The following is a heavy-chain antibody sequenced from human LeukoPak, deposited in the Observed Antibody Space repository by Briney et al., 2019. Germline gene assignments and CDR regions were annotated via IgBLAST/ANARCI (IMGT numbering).Heavy chain of an antibody. Sequence: PGGSLRLSCAASGFTFSSYAMSWVRQAPGKGLEWVSAISGSGGSTYYADSVKGRFTISRDNSKNTLYLQMNSLRAEDTAVYYCAKFSANDYVWGSYRRDAFDIWGQGTMVTVSS. CDR2: ISGSGGST. D-gene: IGHD3-16*02. CDR1: GFTFSSYA. J-gene: IGHJ3*02. V-gene: IGHV3-23*01. CDR3: AKFSANDYVWGSYRRDAFDI.